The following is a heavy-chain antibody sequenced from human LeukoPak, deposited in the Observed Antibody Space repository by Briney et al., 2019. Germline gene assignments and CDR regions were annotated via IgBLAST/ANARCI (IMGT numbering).Heavy chain of an antibody. D-gene: IGHD6-19*01. CDR1: GYTFTSYG. CDR3: AREGDSSSGWDRADY. CDR2: IGAYNGNT. J-gene: IGHJ4*02. Sequence: GASVKVSCKASGYTFTSYGITWVRQASGQGLEWMGCIGAYNGNTNHAQKFQDRVTMTTDTSTSTAYMELRSLRSDDTAVYYCAREGDSSSGWDRADYWGQGTLVTVSS. V-gene: IGHV1-18*01.